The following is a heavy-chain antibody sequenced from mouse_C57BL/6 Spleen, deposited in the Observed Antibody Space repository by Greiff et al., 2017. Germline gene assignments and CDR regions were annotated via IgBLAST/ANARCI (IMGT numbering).Heavy chain of an antibody. CDR3: ASEGSTVGARGYFDV. Sequence: QVQLQQPGAELVMPGASVKLSCKASGYTFTSYWMHWVKQRPGQGLEWIGEIDPSDSYTNYNQKFKGKSTLTVDKPSSTAYMQLSSLTSEDSAVYYCASEGSTVGARGYFDVWGTGTTVTVSS. CDR1: GYTFTSYW. CDR2: IDPSDSYT. J-gene: IGHJ1*03. D-gene: IGHD1-1*02. V-gene: IGHV1-69*01.